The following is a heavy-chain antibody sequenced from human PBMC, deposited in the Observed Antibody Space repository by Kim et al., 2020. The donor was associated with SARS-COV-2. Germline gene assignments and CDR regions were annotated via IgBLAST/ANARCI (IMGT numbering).Heavy chain of an antibody. CDR2: IYYSGST. Sequence: SETLSLTCTVSGGSISSSSYYWGWIRQPPGKGLEWIGSIYYSGSTYYNPSLKSRVTISVDTSKNQFSLKLSSVTAADTAVYYCARQGEPAATWFDPWGQG. CDR1: GGSISSSSYY. J-gene: IGHJ5*02. D-gene: IGHD2-2*01. CDR3: ARQGEPAATWFDP. V-gene: IGHV4-39*01.